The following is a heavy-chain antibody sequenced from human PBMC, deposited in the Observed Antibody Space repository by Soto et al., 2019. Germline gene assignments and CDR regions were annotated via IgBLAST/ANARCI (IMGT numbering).Heavy chain of an antibody. J-gene: IGHJ6*02. CDR1: GGSVSSNSYS. CDR3: ARLNRYCVSTNCHGYYGMDV. D-gene: IGHD2-2*01. Sequence: PSETLSLTCTVSGGSVSSNSYSWGWIRQPPGKGLEWIGTIYSSENTYYNPSLLSRVTISVDTSKNEFSLRLSSVTAADTAVYYCARLNRYCVSTNCHGYYGMDVWGQGTTVT. V-gene: IGHV4-39*01. CDR2: IYSSENT.